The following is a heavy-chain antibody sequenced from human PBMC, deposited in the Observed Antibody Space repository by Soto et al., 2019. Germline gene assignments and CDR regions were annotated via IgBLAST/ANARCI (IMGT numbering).Heavy chain of an antibody. D-gene: IGHD1-1*01. CDR2: IYWDDDK. V-gene: IGHV2-5*02. Sequence: QITLKESGPTLVKPTQTLTLTCTFSGFSLSTSEVGVGWIRQPPGKALDWLAVIYWDDDKRYSPSLKSRLTTXKXTXXNQVVLTMTNMDPVDTATYYCARRGSTAGKYYFDYWGQGTLVTVSS. CDR3: ARRGSTAGKYYFDY. J-gene: IGHJ4*02. CDR1: GFSLSTSEVG.